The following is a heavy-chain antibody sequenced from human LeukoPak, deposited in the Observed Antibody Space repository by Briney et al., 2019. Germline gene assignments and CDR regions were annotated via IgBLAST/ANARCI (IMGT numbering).Heavy chain of an antibody. Sequence: QAGGSLRLSCAASGFTFSSYGMHGVRQAPGKWLEWVAVIWYDGSNKYYADSVKGRFTISRDNSKNTLYLQMNSLRAEDTAVYYCAKGQLGDYGDDYFDYWGQGTLVTVSS. CDR3: AKGQLGDYGDDYFDY. CDR1: GFTFSSYG. V-gene: IGHV3-33*06. J-gene: IGHJ4*02. CDR2: IWYDGSNK. D-gene: IGHD4-17*01.